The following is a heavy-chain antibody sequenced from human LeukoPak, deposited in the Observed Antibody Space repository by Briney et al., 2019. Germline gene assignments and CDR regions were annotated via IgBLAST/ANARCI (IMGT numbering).Heavy chain of an antibody. CDR2: IYPGDSDT. V-gene: IGHV5-51*01. J-gene: IGHJ6*03. CDR3: ARQFGYCSGGSCYSGHYYYYMVV. D-gene: IGHD2-15*01. CDR1: GYSFTSYW. Sequence: GESLKISCKGSGYSFTSYWIGWVRQMPGKGLEWMGIIYPGDSDTRYSPSFQGQVNISADKSISTAYLQWSSLKASDTAMYYCARQFGYCSGGSCYSGHYYYYMVVWGKGTTVTVSS.